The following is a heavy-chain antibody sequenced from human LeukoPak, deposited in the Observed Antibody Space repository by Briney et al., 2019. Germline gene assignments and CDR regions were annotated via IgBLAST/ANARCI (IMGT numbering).Heavy chain of an antibody. CDR1: GFTFSTYT. V-gene: IGHV3-21*01. Sequence: GSLRLSCAASGFTFSTYTMNWVRQAPGKGLEWVSSISSRSNNINYADSVKGRFTISRDNAMNSVHLQMNSLRVEDTAVYYCARGYQRPDYWGQGTLITVSS. CDR3: ARGYQRPDY. D-gene: IGHD2-2*01. CDR2: ISSRSNNI. J-gene: IGHJ4*02.